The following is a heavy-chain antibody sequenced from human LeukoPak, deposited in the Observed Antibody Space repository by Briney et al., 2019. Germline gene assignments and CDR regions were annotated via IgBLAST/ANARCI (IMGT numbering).Heavy chain of an antibody. CDR1: GGSFRGYY. CDR2: ISHSGST. Sequence: PSETLSLTCAVYGGSFRGYYWSWIRHPPGKGLEWLGEISHSGSTNYNPSLKGRVTISVDTYKNQFSLKLSSVTAADTAVYYCASHGYSSSWYYFDYWGQGTLVTVSS. D-gene: IGHD6-13*01. V-gene: IGHV4-34*01. J-gene: IGHJ4*02. CDR3: ASHGYSSSWYYFDY.